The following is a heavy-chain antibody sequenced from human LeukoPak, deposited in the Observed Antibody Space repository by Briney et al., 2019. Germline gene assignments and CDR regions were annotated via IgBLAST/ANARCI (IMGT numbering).Heavy chain of an antibody. D-gene: IGHD1-26*01. V-gene: IGHV4-39*02. J-gene: IGHJ4*02. CDR3: AREYSGSYDY. CDR1: GDSICSSSHY. CDR2: IYYSGGT. Sequence: PXETLSLTCTVSGDSICSSSHYWGWLRQPPGKGLEWIGTIYYSGGTYDNPSLKSRVTMSVHTSKNQFSLKLTSVTAADTSIYYCAREYSGSYDYWGQGTLVTVSS.